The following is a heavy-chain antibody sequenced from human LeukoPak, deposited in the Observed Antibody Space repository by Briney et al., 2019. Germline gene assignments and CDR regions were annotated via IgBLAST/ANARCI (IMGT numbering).Heavy chain of an antibody. CDR2: LNRDGSER. J-gene: IGHJ3*02. CDR1: GFTFSSYS. D-gene: IGHD2-2*01. CDR3: ARDSTSCRGCAFDI. Sequence: GGSLRLSCAASGFTFSSYSMNWVRQAPGKGLEWVANLNRDGSERQYVDSVKGRFTISRDNAKNSLYLQMNSLRAEDTALYYCARDSTSCRGCAFDIWGQGTMVTVSS. V-gene: IGHV3-7*01.